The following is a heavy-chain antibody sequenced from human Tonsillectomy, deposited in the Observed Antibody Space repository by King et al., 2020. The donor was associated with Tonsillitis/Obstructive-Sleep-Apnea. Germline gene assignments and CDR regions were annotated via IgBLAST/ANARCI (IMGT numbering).Heavy chain of an antibody. J-gene: IGHJ6*03. CDR3: ARVPQAYYYYYMDV. CDR1: GFTFSDYY. V-gene: IGHV3-11*05. Sequence: VQLVESGGGLVKPGGSLRLSCAASGFTFSDYYMSWICQAPGKGLEWVAYISIISMYTNYVDSVNGRFTISSDNAKNSLYLQMDSLRADDTAVYYCARVPQAYYYYYMDVWGIGTTVTVSS. CDR2: ISIISMYT.